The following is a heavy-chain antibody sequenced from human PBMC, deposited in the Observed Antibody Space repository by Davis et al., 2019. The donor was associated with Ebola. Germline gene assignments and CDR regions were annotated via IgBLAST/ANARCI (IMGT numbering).Heavy chain of an antibody. Sequence: AASVKVSCKVSGYTFTSLGTSWVRQAPGQGLEWMGRIIPILGIANYAQKFQGRVTITADKSTSTAYMELSSLRSEDTAVYYCARDEEMATIMLVDPWGQGTLVTVSS. V-gene: IGHV1-69*04. CDR1: GYTFTSLG. CDR3: ARDEEMATIMLVDP. J-gene: IGHJ5*02. CDR2: IIPILGIA. D-gene: IGHD5-24*01.